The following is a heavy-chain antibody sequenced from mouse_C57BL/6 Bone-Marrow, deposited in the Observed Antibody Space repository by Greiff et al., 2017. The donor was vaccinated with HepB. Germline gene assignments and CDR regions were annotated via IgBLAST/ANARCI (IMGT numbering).Heavy chain of an antibody. D-gene: IGHD1-1*01. CDR1: GYSITSGYD. Sequence: EVQGVESGPGMVKPSQSLSLTCTVTGYSITSGYDWHWIRHFPGNKLEWMGYISYSGSTNYNPSLKSRISITHDTSKNHFFLKLNSVTTEDTATYYCAREDYGSSYGDFDVWGTGTTVTVSS. V-gene: IGHV3-1*01. CDR2: ISYSGST. CDR3: AREDYGSSYGDFDV. J-gene: IGHJ1*03.